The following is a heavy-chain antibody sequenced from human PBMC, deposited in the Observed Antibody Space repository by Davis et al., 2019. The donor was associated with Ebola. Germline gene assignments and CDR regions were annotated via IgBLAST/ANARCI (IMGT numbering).Heavy chain of an antibody. V-gene: IGHV3-30*09. J-gene: IGHJ4*02. CDR1: GFSFSSYW. D-gene: IGHD2-8*01. CDR3: TTGSPEIVLMVYARDY. CDR2: ISYDGSNK. Sequence: GESLKISCVASGFSFSSYWMSWVRQAPGKGLEWVAVISYDGSNKYYADSVKGRFAISRDNSKNTLYLQMNSLRAEDTAVYYCTTGSPEIVLMVYARDYWGQGTLVTVSS.